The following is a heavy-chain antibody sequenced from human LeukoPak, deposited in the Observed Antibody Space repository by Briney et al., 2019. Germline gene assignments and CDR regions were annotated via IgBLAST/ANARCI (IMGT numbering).Heavy chain of an antibody. CDR1: GFTISSYW. Sequence: GGSLRLSCAASGFTISSYWMGWIRQAPGKGLEWVANISPDGSAKNYVDSVKGRFSISRDDVKNSLYLQMNSLRAEDTAVYYCARDGGRSAGWFDPRGQGTLVTVSS. CDR3: ARDGGRSAGWFDP. CDR2: ISPDGSAK. J-gene: IGHJ5*02. V-gene: IGHV3-7*01. D-gene: IGHD6-19*01.